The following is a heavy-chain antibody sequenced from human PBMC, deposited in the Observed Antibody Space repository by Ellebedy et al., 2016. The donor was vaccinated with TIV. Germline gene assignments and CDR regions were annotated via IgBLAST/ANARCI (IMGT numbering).Heavy chain of an antibody. CDR3: ARDGLRYFDWTRRNGWFDP. CDR2: IGRDSATI. V-gene: IGHV3-48*01. J-gene: IGHJ5*02. CDR1: GFIFRTYN. D-gene: IGHD3-9*01. Sequence: GESLKISCAASGFIFRTYNMGWVRQAPGKGLNWVSYIGRDSATIHYADSVKGRFTISRDNSKNTLYLQMNSLRAEDTAVYYCARDGLRYFDWTRRNGWFDPWGQGTLVTVSS.